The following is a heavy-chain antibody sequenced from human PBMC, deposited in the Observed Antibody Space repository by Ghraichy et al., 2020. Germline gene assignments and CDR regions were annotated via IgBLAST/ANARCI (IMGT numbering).Heavy chain of an antibody. CDR3: TRDHKEGFRLL. CDR1: GPSP. V-gene: IGHV3-23*01. D-gene: IGHD4/OR15-4a*01. J-gene: IGHJ4*02. CDR2: ISSSDSST. Sequence: GESLNISCAAAGPSPMSWVRQAPGKGLEWVASISSSDSSTYYLDSVKGRFTISRDRFENTLSLQMTSLRGEDAAIYYCTRDHKEGFRLLWGQGTPVTVSS.